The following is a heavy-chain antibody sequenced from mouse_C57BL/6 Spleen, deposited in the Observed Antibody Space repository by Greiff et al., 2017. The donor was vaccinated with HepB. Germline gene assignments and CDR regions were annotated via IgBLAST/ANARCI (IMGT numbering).Heavy chain of an antibody. CDR3: ARMSLELRDYFDY. Sequence: QVQLKESDAELVKPGASVKISCKVSGYTFTDHTIHWMKQRPEQGLEWIGYIYPRDGSTKYNEKFKGKATLTAYISSSTAYMQLNSLTSEDSAVYFCARMSLELRDYFDYWGQGTTLTVSS. J-gene: IGHJ2*01. V-gene: IGHV1-78*01. CDR2: IYPRDGST. D-gene: IGHD1-1*01. CDR1: GYTFTDHT.